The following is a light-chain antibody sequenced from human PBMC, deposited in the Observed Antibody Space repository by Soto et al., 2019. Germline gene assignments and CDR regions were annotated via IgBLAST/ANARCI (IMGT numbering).Light chain of an antibody. J-gene: IGKJ1*01. V-gene: IGKV3-15*01. CDR3: QQYNNWSRT. CDR2: GAF. Sequence: EIVTTQSPATLSVSPGERATLSCRASQSVSSDLAWYHQKPGQAPRLLIYGAFTRATGIPARFSGSGSGTEFTLTINSLQSEDFAVYYCQQYNNWSRTFGQGPKVDIK. CDR1: QSVSSD.